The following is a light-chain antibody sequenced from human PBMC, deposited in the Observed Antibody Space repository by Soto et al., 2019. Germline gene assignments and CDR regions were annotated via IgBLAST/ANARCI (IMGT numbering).Light chain of an antibody. J-gene: IGLJ2*01. CDR2: GNS. V-gene: IGLV1-40*01. CDR1: SSNIGAGYD. Sequence: QSALTQPPSVSGAPGQRVTISCTGSSSNIGAGYDVNWYQQLPGTAPKVLIYGNSNRPSGVPDRFSGSKSGASASLAITGLQAEDEADYYCQSYDSSLSTSVFGGGTKVTVL. CDR3: QSYDSSLSTSV.